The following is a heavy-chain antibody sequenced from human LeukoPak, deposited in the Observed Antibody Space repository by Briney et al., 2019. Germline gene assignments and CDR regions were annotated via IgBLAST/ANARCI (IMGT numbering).Heavy chain of an antibody. V-gene: IGHV3-74*01. CDR3: ASGPYTL. CDR1: GFTFNNYW. Sequence: PGGSLRLSCAASGFTFNNYWMHWVRQAPGKGLVWVSRIKSDGKITTYADSVKGRFTTSRDNAKNTFYLQMNSLRVEDTAVYYCASGPYTLWGQGTLVTVSS. CDR2: IKSDGKIT. D-gene: IGHD2-2*02. J-gene: IGHJ4*02.